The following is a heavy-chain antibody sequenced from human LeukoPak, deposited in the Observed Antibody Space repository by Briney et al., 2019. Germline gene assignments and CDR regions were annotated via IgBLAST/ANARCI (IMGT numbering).Heavy chain of an antibody. Sequence: GGSLILSCAASGFTFSSYAMSWVRQAPGKGLEWVSAISGSGGSTYYADSVKGRFTISRDNSKNTLYLQMNSLRAEDTAVYYCAKLSGSYQYYFDYWGQGTLVTVSS. CDR1: GFTFSSYA. J-gene: IGHJ4*02. D-gene: IGHD3-10*01. V-gene: IGHV3-23*01. CDR3: AKLSGSYQYYFDY. CDR2: ISGSGGST.